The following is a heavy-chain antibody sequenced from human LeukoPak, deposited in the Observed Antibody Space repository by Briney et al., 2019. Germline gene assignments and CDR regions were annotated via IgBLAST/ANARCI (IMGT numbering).Heavy chain of an antibody. D-gene: IGHD3-22*01. Sequence: GGSLRLSCAASGFTFSSYAMHWVRQAPGKGLEWVAVISYDGSNKYYADSVKGRFTISRDNSKNTLYLQMNSLRAEDTAVYYCARDSYDSSGYYVAFDIWGQGTMVTVSS. CDR3: ARDSYDSSGYYVAFDI. J-gene: IGHJ3*02. CDR2: ISYDGSNK. CDR1: GFTFSSYA. V-gene: IGHV3-30-3*01.